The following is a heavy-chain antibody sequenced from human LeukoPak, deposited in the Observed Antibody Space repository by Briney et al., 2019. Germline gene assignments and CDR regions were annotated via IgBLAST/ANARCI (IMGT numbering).Heavy chain of an antibody. V-gene: IGHV3-23*01. CDR1: GFTFSSYA. CDR2: ISGSGGGT. J-gene: IGHJ6*02. D-gene: IGHD1-14*01. Sequence: GGSLRLSCAASGFTFSSYAMSWVRQAPGKGLEWVSTISGSGGGTSYADSVKGRFTLSRDNSMNTLYLQMNSLRAEDTAVYYCARDLTGRNYYYGMDVWGQGTTVTVSS. CDR3: ARDLTGRNYYYGMDV.